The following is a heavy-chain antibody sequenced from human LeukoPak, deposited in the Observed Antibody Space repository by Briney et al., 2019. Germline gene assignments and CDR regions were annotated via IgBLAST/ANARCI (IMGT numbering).Heavy chain of an antibody. J-gene: IGHJ6*03. CDR3: AKAGPNGSGSSKGLSYYYYMDV. V-gene: IGHV3-23*01. CDR2: ISGSGGST. CDR1: GFTFSSYA. Sequence: GGSLRLSCAASGFTFSSYAMSWVRQAPGKGLEWVSAISGSGGSTYYADSVKGRFTISRDNSKNTLYLQMNSLRAEDTAVYYCAKAGPNGSGSSKGLSYYYYMDVWGKGTTVTVSS. D-gene: IGHD3-10*01.